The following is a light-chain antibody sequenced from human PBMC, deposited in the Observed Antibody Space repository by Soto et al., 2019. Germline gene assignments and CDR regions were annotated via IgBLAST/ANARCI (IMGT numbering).Light chain of an antibody. CDR1: SSNIGSNT. J-gene: IGLJ2*01. V-gene: IGLV1-44*01. CDR2: STN. CDR3: AAWDDSLRVV. Sequence: QSVLTQPPSASGTPGQRVTISCSGSSSNIGSNTVNWYQQLPGTAPKLLIYSTNQRPSGVPDRFSGSKSGTSASLAISGLQSEDEADYYCAAWDDSLRVVFGGGTKVTVL.